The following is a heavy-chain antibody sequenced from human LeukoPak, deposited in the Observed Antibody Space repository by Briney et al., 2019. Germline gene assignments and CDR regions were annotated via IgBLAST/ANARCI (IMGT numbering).Heavy chain of an antibody. CDR1: GFTFSSYG. CDR3: ASTASYCGFDCYSYFDY. J-gene: IGHJ4*02. D-gene: IGHD2-21*02. CDR2: IRFNGGLS. V-gene: IGHV3-23*01. Sequence: PGGSLRLSCAASGFTFSSYGMYWVRQAPGMGLEWVSSIRFNGGLSYYADSVKGRFTISRDNSKNTLFLQMDSLRADDTAVYYCASTASYCGFDCYSYFDYWGQGILVTVSS.